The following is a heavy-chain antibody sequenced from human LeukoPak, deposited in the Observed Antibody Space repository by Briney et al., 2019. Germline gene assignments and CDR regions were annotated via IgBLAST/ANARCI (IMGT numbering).Heavy chain of an antibody. Sequence: GGSLRLSCAGSGFTFSGYSLNWVRQAPGTGLEWVSSITSSGSSMYYADSVKGRFTISRDNDESSVYLQMNSLRVDDTGLYYCTRDIDDVLTGDDAFDVWGQGTVVTVSS. V-gene: IGHV3-21*03. J-gene: IGHJ3*01. D-gene: IGHD3-9*01. CDR3: TRDIDDVLTGDDAFDV. CDR2: ITSSGSSM. CDR1: GFTFSGYS.